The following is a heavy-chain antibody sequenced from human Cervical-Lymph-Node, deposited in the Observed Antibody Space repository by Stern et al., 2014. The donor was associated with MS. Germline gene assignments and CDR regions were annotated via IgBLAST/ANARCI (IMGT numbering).Heavy chain of an antibody. CDR1: GYKFSIYW. CDR2: IYPGDSET. D-gene: IGHD1-14*01. Sequence: VQLGQSGAELIRPGESLKISCKGSGYKFSIYWIAWVRKMPGKGLEWMGIIYPGDSETRYSPSFQGQVTMSADKSTSTAYLQWSSLNASDTAMYFCARQTTAWASDVWGQGTLVTVSS. J-gene: IGHJ4*02. CDR3: ARQTTAWASDV. V-gene: IGHV5-51*01.